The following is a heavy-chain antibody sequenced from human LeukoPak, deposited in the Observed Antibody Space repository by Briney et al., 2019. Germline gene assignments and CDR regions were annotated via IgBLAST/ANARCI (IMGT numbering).Heavy chain of an antibody. V-gene: IGHV4-38-2*02. Sequence: SETLSLTCTVSGYSISSGYYWGWIRQPPGKGLEWIGSIYHSGSTCYNPSLKSRVTISVDTSKNQFSLKLSSVTAADTAVYCCARASRVSLYYFDYWGQGTLVTVSS. CDR2: IYHSGST. CDR3: ARASRVSLYYFDY. CDR1: GYSISSGYY. J-gene: IGHJ4*02. D-gene: IGHD5/OR15-5a*01.